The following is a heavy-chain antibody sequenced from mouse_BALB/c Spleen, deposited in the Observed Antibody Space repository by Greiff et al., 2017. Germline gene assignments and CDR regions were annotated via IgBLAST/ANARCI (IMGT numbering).Heavy chain of an antibody. CDR3: APTATEAMDY. CDR1: GFNIKDYY. Sequence: VQLQQSGAELVRSGASVKLSCTASGFNIKDYYMHWVKQRPEQGLEWIGWIDPENGDTEYAPKFKDKATLTADKSSSTAYMQLSSLTSEDSAVYYCAPTATEAMDYWGQGTSVTVSS. CDR2: IDPENGDT. D-gene: IGHD1-2*01. V-gene: IGHV14-4*02. J-gene: IGHJ4*01.